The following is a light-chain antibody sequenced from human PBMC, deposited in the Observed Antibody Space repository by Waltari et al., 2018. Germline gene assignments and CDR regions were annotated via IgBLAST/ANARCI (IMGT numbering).Light chain of an antibody. CDR3: QTGGHGTWV. Sequence: QLVLTQSPSASASLGASVKLTCTLSRGHSSNATAWLHQQPEKGPRFLMKVKSDGSHRKGDEIPDRFSGSSSGAERYLSISSLQSEDEADYFCQTGGHGTWVFGGGTKLTVL. J-gene: IGLJ3*02. CDR2: VKSDGSH. CDR1: RGHSSNA. V-gene: IGLV4-69*01.